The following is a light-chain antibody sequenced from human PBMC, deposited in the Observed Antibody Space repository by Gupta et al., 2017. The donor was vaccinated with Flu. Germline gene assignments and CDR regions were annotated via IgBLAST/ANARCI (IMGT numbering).Light chain of an antibody. CDR1: SSNIGAGYD. CDR2: GNS. CDR3: QSYDSSLSGPV. V-gene: IGLV1-40*01. J-gene: IGLJ2*01. Sequence: QSVLTPPPSVSWAPGQRVTISCTGSSSNIGAGYDVHWYQQLPGTAPKLLIYGNSNRPSGVPDRFSGSKSGTSASLAITGLQAEDEADYYCQSYDSSLSGPVFGGGTKLTVL.